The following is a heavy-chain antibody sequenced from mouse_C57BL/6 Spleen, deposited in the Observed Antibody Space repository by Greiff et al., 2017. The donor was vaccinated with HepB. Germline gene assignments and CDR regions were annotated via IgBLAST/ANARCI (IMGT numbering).Heavy chain of an antibody. D-gene: IGHD2-5*01. J-gene: IGHJ3*01. Sequence: EVKVVESGEGLVKPGGSLKLSCAASGFTFSSYAMSWVRQTPEKRLEWVAYISSGGDYIYYADTVKGRFTISRDNARNTLYLQMSSLKSEDTAMYYCTREGNYSNFFAYWGQGTLVTVSA. CDR3: TREGNYSNFFAY. CDR2: ISSGGDYI. V-gene: IGHV5-9-1*02. CDR1: GFTFSSYA.